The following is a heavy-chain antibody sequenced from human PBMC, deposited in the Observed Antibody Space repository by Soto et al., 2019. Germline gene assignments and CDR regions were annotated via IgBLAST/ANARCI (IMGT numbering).Heavy chain of an antibody. CDR3: AKGIVVAAAAGIVDY. Sequence: GESLKISCAASGFTFSSYAMSWVRQAPGKGLEWVSAISGSGGSTYYADSVKGRFTISRDNSKNTLYLQMNSLRAEDTAVYYCAKGIVVAAAAGIVDYWGQGTLVTVSS. J-gene: IGHJ4*02. CDR1: GFTFSSYA. D-gene: IGHD6-13*01. CDR2: ISGSGGST. V-gene: IGHV3-23*01.